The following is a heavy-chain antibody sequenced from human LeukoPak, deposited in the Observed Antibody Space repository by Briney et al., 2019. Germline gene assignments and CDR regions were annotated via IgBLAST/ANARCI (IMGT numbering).Heavy chain of an antibody. CDR1: GDSVSSKSTA. V-gene: IGHV6-1*01. CDR2: TYYRSKWYN. D-gene: IGHD5-24*01. J-gene: IGHJ6*02. Sequence: SQTLSLTCAISGDSVSSKSTAWNWIRQSPSRGLEWLGRTYYRSKWYNDYAVSVKSRITINPDTSKNQFSLQLNSVTPEDTAVYYCARDQIEMTTIIDYYYGMDVWGQGTTVTVSS. CDR3: ARDQIEMTTIIDYYYGMDV.